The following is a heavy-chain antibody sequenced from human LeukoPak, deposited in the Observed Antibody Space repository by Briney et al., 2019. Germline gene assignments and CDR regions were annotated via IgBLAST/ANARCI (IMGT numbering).Heavy chain of an antibody. Sequence: GGSLRLSCAASGFTVSSSYMSWVRQAPGKGLEWVSVIYSGGTPYYADSVKDRFTISRDHSKNTLYLQMNSLRAEDTAVYYCARAQTSPEGYYYYYYMDVWGKGTTVTVSS. CDR2: IYSGGTP. J-gene: IGHJ6*03. CDR3: ARAQTSPEGYYYYYYMDV. CDR1: GFTVSSSY. V-gene: IGHV3-53*01.